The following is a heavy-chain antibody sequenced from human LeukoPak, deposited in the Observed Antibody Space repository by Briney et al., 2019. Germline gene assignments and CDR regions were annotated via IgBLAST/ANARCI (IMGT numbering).Heavy chain of an antibody. CDR1: GYTFTGYY. J-gene: IGHJ4*02. CDR3: ARVLAPPPSYSYGLD. Sequence: ASVKVSCKASGYTFTGYYMHWVRQAPGQGLEWMGWINPNSGGTNYAQHFQGRVTMTRDTSISTAYMELSRLRSDDTAVYYCARVLAPPPSYSYGLDWGQGTLVSVSS. V-gene: IGHV1-2*02. CDR2: INPNSGGT. D-gene: IGHD5-18*01.